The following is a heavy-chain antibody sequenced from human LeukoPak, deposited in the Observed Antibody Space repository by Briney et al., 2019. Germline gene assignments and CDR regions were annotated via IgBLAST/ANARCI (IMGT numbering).Heavy chain of an antibody. CDR1: GGSISSSY. Sequence: SETLSLTCTVSGGSISSSYWSWIRQPAGTGLEWCGRIYTSGSTNYNPTVKRRVTMSVDTSKYQFSLKLSSVPAADTAVYYCARDMGYDSSGYYSYDAFDIWGQGTMVTVSS. CDR2: IYTSGST. V-gene: IGHV4-4*07. CDR3: ARDMGYDSSGYYSYDAFDI. J-gene: IGHJ3*02. D-gene: IGHD3-22*01.